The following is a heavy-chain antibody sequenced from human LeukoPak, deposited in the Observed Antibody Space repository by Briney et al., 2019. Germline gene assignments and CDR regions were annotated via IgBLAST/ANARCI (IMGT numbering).Heavy chain of an antibody. CDR1: GGTFSSYA. J-gene: IGHJ6*03. CDR3: ARGSVGDFWSGYLSYMDV. Sequence: SVTVSCNASGGTFSSYAISWVRQAPGQGLEWMGGIIPIFGTANYAQKFQGRVTITADESTSTAYMELSSLRSEDTAVYYCARGSVGDFWSGYLSYMDVWGKGTTVTVSS. CDR2: IIPIFGTA. D-gene: IGHD3-3*01. V-gene: IGHV1-69*13.